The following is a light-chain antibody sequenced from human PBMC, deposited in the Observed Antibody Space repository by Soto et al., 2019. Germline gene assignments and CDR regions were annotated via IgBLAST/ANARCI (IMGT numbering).Light chain of an antibody. Sequence: YELTQPPSVSVSPGQTASITCSGDKLGDKYACWYQQKPGQSPVLVIYQDSKRPSGIPERFSGSNSGNTATLTISETQAMDEADYYCQAWDSNSGVFGTGTKLTVL. CDR3: QAWDSNSGV. J-gene: IGLJ1*01. CDR2: QDS. CDR1: KLGDKY. V-gene: IGLV3-1*01.